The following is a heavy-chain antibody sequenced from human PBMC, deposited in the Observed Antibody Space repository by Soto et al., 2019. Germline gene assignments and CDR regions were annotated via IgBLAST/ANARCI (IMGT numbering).Heavy chain of an antibody. CDR3: ARDQTTGDWFDA. D-gene: IGHD4-17*01. Sequence: GGSLRLSCGASGFDFNNYWMHWVRQVPGKGLVWDSRINGDGSDTKYADSVKGRFTISRDNAKNTLYLQMNSLRAEDTAVYYCARDQTTGDWFDAWGQGTLVTVSS. V-gene: IGHV3-74*03. J-gene: IGHJ5*02. CDR2: INGDGSDT. CDR1: GFDFNNYW.